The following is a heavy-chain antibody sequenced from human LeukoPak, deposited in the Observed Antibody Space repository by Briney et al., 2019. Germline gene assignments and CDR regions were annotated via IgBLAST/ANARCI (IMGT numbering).Heavy chain of an antibody. CDR2: VYNNENT. D-gene: IGHD1-7*01. V-gene: IGHV4-59*01. Sequence: SETLSLTCSVSGGSISIYYWSWVQQPPGKGLEWIGYVYNNENTIYNPSLKSRATISADTSKNQFSLKLSDVTAADTAVYYCVRDRELNFWGQGILVTVSS. J-gene: IGHJ4*02. CDR1: GGSISIYY. CDR3: VRDRELNF.